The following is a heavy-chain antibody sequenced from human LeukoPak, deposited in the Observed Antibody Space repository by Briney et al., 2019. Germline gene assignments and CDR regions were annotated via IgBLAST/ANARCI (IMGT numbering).Heavy chain of an antibody. J-gene: IGHJ4*02. CDR2: ISGSGGST. V-gene: IGHV3-23*01. D-gene: IGHD6-13*01. CDR1: GFTFSSYG. CDR3: ARDAAAGTGTFDY. Sequence: GGSLRLSCAASGFTFSSYGMSWVRQAPGKGLEWVSAISGSGGSTYYADSVKGRFTISRDNPKNTLYLQMNSLRAEDTAVYYCARDAAAGTGTFDYWGQGTLVTVSS.